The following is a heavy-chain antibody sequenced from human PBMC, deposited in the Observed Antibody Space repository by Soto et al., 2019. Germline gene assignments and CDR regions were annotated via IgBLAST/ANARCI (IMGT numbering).Heavy chain of an antibody. Sequence: ASVKVSCKASGYTFTSYDINWVRQATGQGLEWMGWMNPNSGNTGYAQKFQGRVTMTRSTSINTAYMELSSLRSEDTAVYYCAKDGGTYYYDLGSYWGQGTLVTSPQ. CDR1: GYTFTSYD. J-gene: IGHJ4*02. V-gene: IGHV1-8*01. D-gene: IGHD3-22*01. CDR2: MNPNSGNT. CDR3: AKDGGTYYYDLGSY.